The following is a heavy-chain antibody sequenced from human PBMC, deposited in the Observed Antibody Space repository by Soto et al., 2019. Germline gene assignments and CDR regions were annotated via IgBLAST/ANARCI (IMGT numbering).Heavy chain of an antibody. Sequence: EVQLVESGGGLVQPGGSLRLSCAASGFTFSTYWMSWVRQAPGKGLEWVANIKQDGSENYYVDSVKGRYTISRDNAKKSLYLQMSSLRGEDTAVYYCARDGTPATLYGMDVWGQGTTVTVSS. D-gene: IGHD2-15*01. CDR1: GFTFSTYW. CDR3: ARDGTPATLYGMDV. CDR2: IKQDGSEN. J-gene: IGHJ6*02. V-gene: IGHV3-7*03.